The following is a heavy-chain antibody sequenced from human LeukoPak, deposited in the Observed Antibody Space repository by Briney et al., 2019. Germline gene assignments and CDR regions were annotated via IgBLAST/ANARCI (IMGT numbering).Heavy chain of an antibody. D-gene: IGHD4-17*01. J-gene: IGHJ4*02. CDR3: ARPEYGASDY. Sequence: RGESLKISWKGSGYRFTNYWIGWVRQIPGKGLEWMGIIFPRTAQTKYSPSFQGQVIISVDKSISTAYLQWNSLKASDTAMYFCARPEYGASDYWGQGTLVTVSS. CDR1: GYRFTNYW. CDR2: IFPRTAQT. V-gene: IGHV5-51*01.